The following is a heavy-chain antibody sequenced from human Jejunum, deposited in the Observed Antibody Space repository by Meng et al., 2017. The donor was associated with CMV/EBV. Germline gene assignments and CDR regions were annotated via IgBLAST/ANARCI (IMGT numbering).Heavy chain of an antibody. J-gene: IGHJ5*01. CDR3: ARGAMSFES. V-gene: IGHV3-66*01. Sequence: LVESGGGLVQPGGSLRLSCAVSGISVTTNYMTWVRQTPGKGLEWVSVIYSGGDKTYYADSVKGRFTISRDSSRNTLYLQMTSLRAGDTVLYYCARGAMSFESWGQGTLVTVSS. CDR1: GISVTTNY. CDR2: IYSGGDKT.